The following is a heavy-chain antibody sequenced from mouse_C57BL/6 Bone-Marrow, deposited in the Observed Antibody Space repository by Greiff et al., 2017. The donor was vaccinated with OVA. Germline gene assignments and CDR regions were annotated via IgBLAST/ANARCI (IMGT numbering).Heavy chain of an antibody. V-gene: IGHV5-12*01. CDR1: GFTFSDYY. CDR3: ARRGGNYDYFDY. CDR2: ISNGGGST. J-gene: IGHJ2*01. Sequence: EVQRVESGGGLVQPGGSLKLSCAASGFTFSDYYMYWVRQTPEKRLEWVAYISNGGGSTYYPDTVKGRFTISRDNAKNTLYLQMSRLKSEDTAMYYCARRGGNYDYFDYWGQGTTLTVSS. D-gene: IGHD2-1*01.